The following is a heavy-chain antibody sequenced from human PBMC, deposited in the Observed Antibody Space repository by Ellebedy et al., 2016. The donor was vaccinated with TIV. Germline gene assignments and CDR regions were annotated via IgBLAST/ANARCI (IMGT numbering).Heavy chain of an antibody. CDR1: GFSVTNNY. J-gene: IGHJ4*02. V-gene: IGHV3-53*05. D-gene: IGHD6-19*01. Sequence: GESLKISCAASGFSVTNNYMSWVRQAPGQGLEWVSLIYAGGTTNYADSVKGRFTISRDNSKNTLYLEMNSLRAEDTAVYYCAKVMGEQWLVFDHWGQGTLVTVSS. CDR2: IYAGGTT. CDR3: AKVMGEQWLVFDH.